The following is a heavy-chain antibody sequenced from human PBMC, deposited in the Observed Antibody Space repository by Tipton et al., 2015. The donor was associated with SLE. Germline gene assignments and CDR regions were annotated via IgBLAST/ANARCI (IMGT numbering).Heavy chain of an antibody. J-gene: IGHJ5*02. V-gene: IGHV4-59*01. CDR1: GYSISSGYY. D-gene: IGHD5-18*01. CDR3: ARLPLWANWFDP. CDR2: IYYSGST. Sequence: TLSLTCTVSGYSISSGYYWSWIRQPPGKGLEWIGYIYYSGSTNYNPSLKSRVTISVDTSKNQFSLKLNSVTAADTAVYYCARLPLWANWFDPWGQGTLVIVSS.